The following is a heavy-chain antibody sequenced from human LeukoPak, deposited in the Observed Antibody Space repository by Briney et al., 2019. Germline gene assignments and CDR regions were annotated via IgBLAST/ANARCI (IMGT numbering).Heavy chain of an antibody. CDR2: IYYSGST. CDR3: AGTDLTGFDY. D-gene: IGHD4/OR15-4a*01. V-gene: IGHV4-59*01. CDR1: GGSISSYY. J-gene: IGHJ4*02. Sequence: SETLSLTCTVSGGSISSYYWSWIRQPPGKGLEWIGYIYYSGSTNYNPPLKSRVTISVDTSKNQFSLKLSSVTAADTAVYYCAGTDLTGFDYWGQGTLVTVSS.